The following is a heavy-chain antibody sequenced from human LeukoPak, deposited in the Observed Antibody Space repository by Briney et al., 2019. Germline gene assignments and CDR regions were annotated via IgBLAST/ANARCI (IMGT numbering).Heavy chain of an antibody. Sequence: SETLSLTCTVSGASLKDHSWTWIRQPPGKGLEWIGYISYTGRTNFNPSLKSRVTISLDKSKNQFSLILTSVTAADTALYFCARGTVSVFFDSWGQGSLVTVSS. D-gene: IGHD2-8*01. J-gene: IGHJ4*02. V-gene: IGHV4-59*11. CDR2: ISYTGRT. CDR3: ARGTVSVFFDS. CDR1: GASLKDHS.